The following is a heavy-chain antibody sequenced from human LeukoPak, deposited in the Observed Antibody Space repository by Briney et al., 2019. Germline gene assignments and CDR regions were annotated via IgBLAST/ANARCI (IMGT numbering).Heavy chain of an antibody. V-gene: IGHV3-23*01. D-gene: IGHD2-21*01. CDR3: AKSKEDCCGSFDP. J-gene: IGHJ5*02. CDR1: GFTFGDYA. CDR2: ISGSYTT. Sequence: GGSLRLSCTASGFTFGDYAMNWFRQAPGKGLEWVSAISGSYTTYYADSVRGRFTISRDNSKNTLYMQLNSLRAEDTAVYYCAKSKEDCCGSFDPWGQGTLVTVSS.